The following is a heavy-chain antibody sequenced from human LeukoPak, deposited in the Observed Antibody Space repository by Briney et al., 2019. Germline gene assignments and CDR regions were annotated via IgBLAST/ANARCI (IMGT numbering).Heavy chain of an antibody. Sequence: GGSLRLSCAASGFTFSSYAMSWVRQAPGKGLEWVSGISGGGGSTYYADSVKGRFTISRDNSKNTLYLQMNSLRAEDTAIYYCAKEYGSGSYFVDYWGQGTQVTVSS. CDR1: GFTFSSYA. CDR2: ISGGGGST. CDR3: AKEYGSGSYFVDY. D-gene: IGHD3-10*01. J-gene: IGHJ4*02. V-gene: IGHV3-23*01.